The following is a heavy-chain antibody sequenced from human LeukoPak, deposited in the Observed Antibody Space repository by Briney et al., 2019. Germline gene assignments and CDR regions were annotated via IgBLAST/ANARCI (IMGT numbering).Heavy chain of an antibody. CDR2: IYGVGIT. V-gene: IGHV3-66*01. CDR1: GFTFSSYA. CDR3: AISVYSGSSDY. Sequence: GGSLRLSCTASGFTFSSYAMNWVRQAPGKGLEWVSVIYGVGITYYADSLRGRFTISRDNSKNTMYLQMNSLRAEDTAVYYCAISVYSGSSDYWGQGALVTVSS. J-gene: IGHJ4*02. D-gene: IGHD1-26*01.